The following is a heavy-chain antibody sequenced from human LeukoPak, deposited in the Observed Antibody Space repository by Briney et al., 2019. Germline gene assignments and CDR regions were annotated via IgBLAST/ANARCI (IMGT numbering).Heavy chain of an antibody. V-gene: IGHV1-69*13. CDR3: ARGPLVVGSSPPTNYYGSGSYPPTSLRFDP. D-gene: IGHD3-10*01. Sequence: GASVKVSCKASGGTFSSYAISWVRQAPGQGLEWMGGIIPIFGTANYAQKFQGRVTITADESTSTAYMELSSLRSEDTAVYYCARGPLVVGSSPPTNYYGSGSYPPTSLRFDPWGQGTLVTVSS. J-gene: IGHJ5*02. CDR2: IIPIFGTA. CDR1: GGTFSSYA.